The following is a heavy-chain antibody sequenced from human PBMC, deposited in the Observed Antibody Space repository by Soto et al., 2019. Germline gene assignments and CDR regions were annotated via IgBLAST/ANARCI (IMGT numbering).Heavy chain of an antibody. CDR3: ARDGGVYDYSPFDY. V-gene: IGHV1-69*12. Sequence: QVQLVQSGAEVKKPGSSMNVSCKASGGTFSNYAISWVRQAPGQGLGWMGGIIPIFGTEDYAQKFQGRVTITADESASTAYMELSSLGSEDTAVYYCARDGGVYDYSPFDYWGQGTLVTVSS. CDR2: IIPIFGTE. CDR1: GGTFSNYA. J-gene: IGHJ4*02. D-gene: IGHD4-4*01.